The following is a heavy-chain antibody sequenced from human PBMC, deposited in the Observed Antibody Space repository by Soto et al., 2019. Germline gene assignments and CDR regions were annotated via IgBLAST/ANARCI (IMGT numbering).Heavy chain of an antibody. D-gene: IGHD3-10*01. J-gene: IGHJ4*02. Sequence: PGGSLRLSCAASGFTFSDHYMDWVRQAPGKGLEWVGRIKNKANSYTTDYAASVKVRFTVSRDDLKNSLYLEMNNLKTEETALYYCVRVALTHGRGERPFDYWGQGTLVTVSS. CDR1: GFTFSDHY. CDR3: VRVALTHGRGERPFDY. CDR2: IKNKANSYTT. V-gene: IGHV3-72*01.